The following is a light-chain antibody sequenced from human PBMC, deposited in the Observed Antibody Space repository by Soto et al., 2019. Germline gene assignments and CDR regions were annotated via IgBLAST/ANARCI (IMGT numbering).Light chain of an antibody. CDR3: SSYAGNNNCV. J-gene: IGLJ1*01. CDR1: SSDVGAYNY. Sequence: QSALTQPPSASGSPGQSVTISCTGTSSDVGAYNYVSWYQQHPGKVPKLIIYEVSKRPSGVPDRFSGSKSGNTASLTVSGFQAEDEADYYCSSYAGNNNCVFGTGTKLTVL. V-gene: IGLV2-8*01. CDR2: EVS.